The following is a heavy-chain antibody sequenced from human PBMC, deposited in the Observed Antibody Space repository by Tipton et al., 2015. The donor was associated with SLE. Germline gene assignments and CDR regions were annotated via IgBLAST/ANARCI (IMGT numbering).Heavy chain of an antibody. D-gene: IGHD2/OR15-2a*01. Sequence: SLRLSCAASGFTFSSYGMHWVRQAPGKGLEWVAVIWFDGSNQYSADSVKGRFIISRDNSKNTLYLQMNSLRAEDTAVYYCAKDAFYASGWLDLWGQGTLVTVSS. J-gene: IGHJ5*02. CDR3: AKDAFYASGWLDL. V-gene: IGHV3-33*06. CDR2: IWFDGSNQ. CDR1: GFTFSSYG.